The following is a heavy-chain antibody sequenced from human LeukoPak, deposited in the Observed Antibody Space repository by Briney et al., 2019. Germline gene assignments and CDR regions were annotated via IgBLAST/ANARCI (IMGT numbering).Heavy chain of an antibody. D-gene: IGHD2-2*01. J-gene: IGHJ5*02. V-gene: IGHV1-58*01. CDR3: AAEETVDCSSTSCYPP. CDR1: GFTFTNSA. Sequence: SVKVSCKASGFTFTNSAVQWVRQARGQRLEWIGWIVVGSGYTNYAQKFQERVTITRDMSTSTAYMELTSLRSEDTAVYYCAAEETVDCSSTSCYPPWGQGTLVTVSS. CDR2: IVVGSGYT.